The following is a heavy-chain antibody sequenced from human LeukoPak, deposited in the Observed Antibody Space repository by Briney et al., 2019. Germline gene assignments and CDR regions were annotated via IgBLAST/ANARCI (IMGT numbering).Heavy chain of an antibody. V-gene: IGHV3-21*01. CDR2: ISSSTSYI. CDR3: AKTASLYGDFSFDY. D-gene: IGHD4-17*01. CDR1: GFTFSSYS. J-gene: IGHJ4*02. Sequence: GGSLRLSCAASGFTFSSYSINWVRQAPGKGLEWVSSISSSTSYIYYADSVKGRFTISRDNAKNSLYLQMNSLRAEDTAVYYCAKTASLYGDFSFDYWGQGTLVTVSS.